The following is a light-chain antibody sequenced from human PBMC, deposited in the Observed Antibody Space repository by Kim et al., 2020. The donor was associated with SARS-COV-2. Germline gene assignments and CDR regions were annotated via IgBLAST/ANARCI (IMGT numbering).Light chain of an antibody. CDR3: QQYYTTPPT. Sequence: RATFNCKSSQSILYRSKNKNHLAWYQQKPGQPPKLLVYWASTRESGVPDRFSGSGSGTDFTLPISSLQAEDVAVYYCQQYYTTPPTFGGGTKLEI. V-gene: IGKV4-1*01. CDR2: WAS. J-gene: IGKJ4*01. CDR1: QSILYRSKNKNH.